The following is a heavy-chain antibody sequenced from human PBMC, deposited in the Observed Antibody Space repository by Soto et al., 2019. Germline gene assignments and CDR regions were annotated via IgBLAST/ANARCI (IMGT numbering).Heavy chain of an antibody. V-gene: IGHV3-30*18. J-gene: IGHJ4*02. Sequence: QVQLVESGGGVVQPGRSLRLSCAASGFTFSSYGMHWVRQAPGKGLEWVAVISYDGSNKYYADSVKGRFTISRDNFKNTLYLQVNSLRAEDTAVYYCAKPSLVATIWGLDYWGQGTLVTVSS. D-gene: IGHD5-12*01. CDR2: ISYDGSNK. CDR3: AKPSLVATIWGLDY. CDR1: GFTFSSYG.